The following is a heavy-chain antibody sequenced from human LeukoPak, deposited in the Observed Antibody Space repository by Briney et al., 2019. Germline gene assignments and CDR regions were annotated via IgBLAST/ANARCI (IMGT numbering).Heavy chain of an antibody. D-gene: IGHD5-12*01. CDR3: AKDLLPTIRGAPFDY. CDR2: ISGSGGTT. V-gene: IGHV3-23*01. J-gene: IGHJ4*02. Sequence: PGGSLRLSCAVSGFTFSNYAMSWVRQAPGKGLEWVSGISGSGGTTYYADSVKGRFTISRDNSKNTLYLQMNSLRAEDTAVYYCAKDLLPTIRGAPFDYWGQGTLVTVSS. CDR1: GFTFSNYA.